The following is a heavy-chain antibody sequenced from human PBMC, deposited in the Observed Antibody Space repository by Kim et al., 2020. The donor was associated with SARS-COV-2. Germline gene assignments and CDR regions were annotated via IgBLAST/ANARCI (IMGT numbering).Heavy chain of an antibody. CDR2: IYYSGST. CDR3: AREGSSSWYRNFDY. D-gene: IGHD6-13*01. V-gene: IGHV4-39*07. Sequence: SETLSLTCTVSGGSISSSSYYWGWIRQPPGKGLEWIGSIYYSGSTYYNPSLKSRVTISVDTSKNQFSLKLSSVTAADTALYYCAREGSSSWYRNFDYWGQGTLVTVSS. J-gene: IGHJ4*02. CDR1: GGSISSSSYY.